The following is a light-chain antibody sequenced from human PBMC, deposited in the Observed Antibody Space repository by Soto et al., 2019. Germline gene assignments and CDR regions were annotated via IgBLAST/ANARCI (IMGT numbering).Light chain of an antibody. CDR2: FAS. Sequence: EIVLTQSPGTLSLSPGEGAALSCRASQSVSTNLAWYQQKPGQPPRLLIYFASTRATAVPARFTAGGSGTEFTLTISSLQSDDLAVYYCQQYDKWPRTFGQGTKVDIK. J-gene: IGKJ1*01. V-gene: IGKV3-15*01. CDR3: QQYDKWPRT. CDR1: QSVSTN.